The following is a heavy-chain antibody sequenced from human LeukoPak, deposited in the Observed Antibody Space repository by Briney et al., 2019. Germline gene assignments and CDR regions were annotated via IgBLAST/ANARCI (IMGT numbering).Heavy chain of an antibody. CDR1: GFTVSSNY. Sequence: GGSLRLSCAASGFTVSSNYMSWVRQAPGKGLEWVSVIYSGGSTYYADSVKGRFTISRDNSKNTLYLQMNSLRAEDTAVYYCTTDRMIVVVINSIPFDYWGQGTLVTVSS. CDR3: TTDRMIVVVINSIPFDY. V-gene: IGHV3-53*01. J-gene: IGHJ4*02. D-gene: IGHD3-22*01. CDR2: IYSGGST.